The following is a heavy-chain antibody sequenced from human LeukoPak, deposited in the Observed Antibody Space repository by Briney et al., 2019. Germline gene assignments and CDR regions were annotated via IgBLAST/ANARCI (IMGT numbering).Heavy chain of an antibody. CDR1: GFRFSSYA. CDR3: AKGGQQFIYYYLHMAV. D-gene: IGHD4-11*01. J-gene: IGHJ6*03. CDR2: MSGSGNHT. V-gene: IGHV3-23*01. Sequence: GGSLRLSCVGSGFRFSSYAMSWVRQAPGKGLEWVSAMSGSGNHTYYADSVKGRFTISRDNSKNTVYLQMNTLRVDDTAVYYCAKGGQQFIYYYLHMAVWGSGTTVTVSS.